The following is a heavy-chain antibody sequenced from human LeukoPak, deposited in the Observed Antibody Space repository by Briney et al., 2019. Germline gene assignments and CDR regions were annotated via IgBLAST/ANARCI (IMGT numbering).Heavy chain of an antibody. V-gene: IGHV4-59*01. CDR1: GGSISSYY. D-gene: IGHD3-10*01. Sequence: PSETLSLTCTVSGGSISSYYWSWVRQPPGKGLEWIGYIYYTGETEYNPSLKSRVTITVDTSKNQFSLKLQSVTAADTAVYYCARELSGNYGYWGQGILVTVSS. CDR2: IYYTGET. CDR3: ARELSGNYGY. J-gene: IGHJ4*02.